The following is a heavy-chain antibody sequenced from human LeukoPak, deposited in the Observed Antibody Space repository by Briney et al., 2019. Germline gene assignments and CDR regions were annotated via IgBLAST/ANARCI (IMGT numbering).Heavy chain of an antibody. V-gene: IGHV6-1*01. CDR2: TYYRSTWHH. J-gene: IGHJ3*02. CDR3: ARINWDDAFDI. D-gene: IGHD1-1*01. CDR1: GFTFSSCIVV. Sequence: SQTLSLTCAISGFTFSSCIVVWNWIRQSPSRVLEWLGKTYYRSTWHHDYAVSVTGRLTINPDTSKNQFSLLLNSVPPDDTAVYYCARINWDDAFDIWGQGTMVTVSS.